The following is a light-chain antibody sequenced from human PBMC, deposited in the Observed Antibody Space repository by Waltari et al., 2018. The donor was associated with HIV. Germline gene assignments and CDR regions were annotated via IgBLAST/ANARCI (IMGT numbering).Light chain of an antibody. CDR2: DND. CDR3: GTRDSSLTEDWV. J-gene: IGLJ3*02. Sequence: QSVLTQPPSVSAAPGQSVTISCSGSSSNIGNNYVSWYQHLPGTAPKLLIYDNDKRPSGISDGFAGSKSATSATLASSGLRTGDEAHYYCGTRDSSLTEDWVFGGGTKLNVL. CDR1: SSNIGNNY. V-gene: IGLV1-51*01.